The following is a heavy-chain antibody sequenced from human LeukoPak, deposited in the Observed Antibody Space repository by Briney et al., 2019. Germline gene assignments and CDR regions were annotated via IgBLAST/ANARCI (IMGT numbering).Heavy chain of an antibody. Sequence: PGGSLRLSCAGSGFTFSNYGMHWVRQAPGKGLEGVAFIRYDGSNNDYADSVKGRFTISRDNSKNTLYLQRRSLRDKDTAVYYCAEDEVCSSTSCYFYYMDVWGKGPTVTVSS. CDR3: AEDEVCSSTSCYFYYMDV. CDR1: GFTFSNYG. V-gene: IGHV3-30*02. J-gene: IGHJ6*03. D-gene: IGHD2-2*01. CDR2: IRYDGSNN.